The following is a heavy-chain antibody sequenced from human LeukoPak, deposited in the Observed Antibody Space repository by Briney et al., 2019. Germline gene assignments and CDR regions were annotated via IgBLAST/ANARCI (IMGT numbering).Heavy chain of an antibody. CDR1: GFTFSSYA. D-gene: IGHD2-8*01. Sequence: PGGSLRPSCAGSGFTFSSYAMSWVRQAPGKGLEWVSAISDTGATTYDADSVKGRFTISRDNSRSTLYLQMNSLRAEDTALYYCAKDTSIGRYCTNGACSPFDYWGQGTLVTVSS. V-gene: IGHV3-23*01. J-gene: IGHJ4*02. CDR2: ISDTGATT. CDR3: AKDTSIGRYCTNGACSPFDY.